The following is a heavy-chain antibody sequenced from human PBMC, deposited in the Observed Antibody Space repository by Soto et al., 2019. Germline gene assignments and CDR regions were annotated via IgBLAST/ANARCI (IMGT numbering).Heavy chain of an antibody. CDR1: GGTFSSYT. CDR3: VSGGSSKMWGDYLFWFDP. CDR2: IIPILGIA. Sequence: QVQLVQSGAEVKKPGSSVKVSCKASGGTFSSYTISWVRQAPGQGLEWMGRIIPILGIANYAQKFQGRVTITADKSTSTAYMELSSLRSEDTAVYYCVSGGSSKMWGDYLFWFDPWGQGTLVTVSS. J-gene: IGHJ5*02. D-gene: IGHD2-15*01. V-gene: IGHV1-69*02.